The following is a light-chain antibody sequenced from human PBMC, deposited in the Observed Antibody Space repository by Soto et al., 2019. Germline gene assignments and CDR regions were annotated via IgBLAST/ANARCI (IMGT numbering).Light chain of an antibody. CDR2: GAS. CDR3: QHRSNWPGTWT. Sequence: EIVMTQSPATLSVSPGERATVSCWASQSVSTNLACYQQKPGQAPRLLIYGASIRATGLPARFSGSGSGTDFTLTITSLEPEDFAVYYCQHRSNWPGTWTFGQGTKVDIK. CDR1: QSVSTN. V-gene: IGKV3-11*01. J-gene: IGKJ1*01.